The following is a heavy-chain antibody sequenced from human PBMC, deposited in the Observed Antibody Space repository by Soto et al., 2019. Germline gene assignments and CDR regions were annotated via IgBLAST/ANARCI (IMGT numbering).Heavy chain of an antibody. CDR3: ATGYCSGGSCAVSIEV. D-gene: IGHD2-15*01. J-gene: IGHJ6*04. Sequence: QAQLVQSGAEVKKPGASVKVSCKVSGYTLTGFSMHWVRQAPGKGLEWMGGFDTEDGETIYAQKLQGRVTMTEDTSTDSVYIELSILRSEETAVYYCATGYCSGGSCAVSIEVWGKGTTVTVSS. CDR1: GYTLTGFS. V-gene: IGHV1-24*01. CDR2: FDTEDGET.